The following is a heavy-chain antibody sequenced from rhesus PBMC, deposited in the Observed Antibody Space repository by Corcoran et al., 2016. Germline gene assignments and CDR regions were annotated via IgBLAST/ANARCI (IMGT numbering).Heavy chain of an antibody. CDR3: AREVVVSATYLDY. CDR2: MRYTGGST. D-gene: IGHD2-39*02. CDR1: GFSFSDYS. J-gene: IGHJ4*01. Sequence: EVQLVESGGGLAKPGGSLRLSCAASGFSFSDYSMYWVRKAPGKGLEWLSGMRYTGGSTYYADSVKGRFTISRENAKITLYLQMDSLRAEDTAVYYCAREVVVSATYLDYWGQGVLVTVSS. V-gene: IGHV3S18*01.